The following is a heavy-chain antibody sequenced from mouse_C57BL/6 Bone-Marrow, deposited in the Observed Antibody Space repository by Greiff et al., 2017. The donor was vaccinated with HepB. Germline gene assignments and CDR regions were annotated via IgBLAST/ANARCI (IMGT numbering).Heavy chain of an antibody. D-gene: IGHD2-3*01. V-gene: IGHV1-69*01. Sequence: QVQLQQSGAELARPGASVKLSCKASGYTFTSYGISWVKQRTGQGLEWIGEIDPSDSYTNYNQKFKGKSTLTVDKSSSTAYMQLSSLTSEDSAVYYCARYDGYFLDFDVWGTGTTVTVSS. CDR3: ARYDGYFLDFDV. CDR2: IDPSDSYT. J-gene: IGHJ1*03. CDR1: GYTFTSYG.